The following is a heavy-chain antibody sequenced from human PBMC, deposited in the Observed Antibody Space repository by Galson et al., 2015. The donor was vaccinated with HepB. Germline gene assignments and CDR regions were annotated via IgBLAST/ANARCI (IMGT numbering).Heavy chain of an antibody. CDR1: GYTFTSYD. CDR3: ARVGSADYYYYMDV. Sequence: SVKVSCKASGYTFTSYDINWVRQATGQGLEWMGWMNPNSGNTGYAQKFQGRVTMTRNTSISTAYMELSSLRSEDTAVYYCARVGSADYYYYMDVWGKGTTVTVSS. V-gene: IGHV1-8*01. J-gene: IGHJ6*03. D-gene: IGHD3-10*01. CDR2: MNPNSGNT.